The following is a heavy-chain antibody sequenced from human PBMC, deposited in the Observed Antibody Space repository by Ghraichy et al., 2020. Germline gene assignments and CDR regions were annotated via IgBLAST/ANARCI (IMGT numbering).Heavy chain of an antibody. Sequence: VKVSCKVSGYTFTGQYIHWVRQAPGQGPEWMGCINPSDGVTKYAQRFQARVTMTRDTSISSAYMELTSLRSNDTAIYYCTTGPSDYGTSSDYFDSWGQGTLVTVSS. V-gene: IGHV1-2*02. CDR1: GYTFTGQY. CDR3: TTGPSDYGTSSDYFDS. D-gene: IGHD4/OR15-4a*01. CDR2: INPSDGVT. J-gene: IGHJ4*02.